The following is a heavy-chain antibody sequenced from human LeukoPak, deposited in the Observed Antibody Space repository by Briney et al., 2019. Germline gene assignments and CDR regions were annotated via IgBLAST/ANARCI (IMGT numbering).Heavy chain of an antibody. CDR1: GFSFSGYG. D-gene: IGHD4-17*01. Sequence: GGSLRLSCAASGFSFSGYGMHWVRQVPGKGLGWGAFIRYDEITKFYIDSVKGRFAISRDNSKNTLSLQMNSLRTEDTAVYYCAALHTGTFVDYWGQGTLVTVSS. CDR2: IRYDEITK. CDR3: AALHTGTFVDY. V-gene: IGHV3-30*02. J-gene: IGHJ4*02.